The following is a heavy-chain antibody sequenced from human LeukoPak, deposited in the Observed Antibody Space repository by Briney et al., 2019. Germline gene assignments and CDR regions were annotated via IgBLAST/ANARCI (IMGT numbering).Heavy chain of an antibody. J-gene: IGHJ6*02. CDR1: GFTFSSYS. CDR2: ISSSSSYI. CDR3: ARDGYDILTGYYYYYGMDV. V-gene: IGHV3-21*01. Sequence: PGGSLRLSCAASGFTFSSYSMNWVRQAPGKGLEWVSSISSSSSYIYYADSVKGRFTISRDNAKNSLYLQMNSLRAEDTAVYYCARDGYDILTGYYYYYGMDVWGQGTTVTVSS. D-gene: IGHD3-9*01.